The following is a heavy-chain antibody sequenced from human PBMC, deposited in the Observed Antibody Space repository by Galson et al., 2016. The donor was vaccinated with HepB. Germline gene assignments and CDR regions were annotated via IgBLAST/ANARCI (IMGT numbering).Heavy chain of an antibody. CDR3: ARESSGALFDS. Sequence: SLRLSCAASGFTFSSHNMNWVRQAPGKGLEWVSFIGYSGTDRYYRDSVKGRFTISRDNSGDSVFLQMNSLRAEDTALYYCARESSGALFDSWGQGTLVTVSS. CDR2: IGYSGTDR. J-gene: IGHJ4*02. V-gene: IGHV3-21*01. CDR1: GFTFSSHN. D-gene: IGHD6-19*01.